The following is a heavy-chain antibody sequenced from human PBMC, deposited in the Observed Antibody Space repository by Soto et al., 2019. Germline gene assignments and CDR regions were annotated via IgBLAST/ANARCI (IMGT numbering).Heavy chain of an antibody. D-gene: IGHD6-13*01. J-gene: IGHJ3*02. Sequence: GESLKISRKGSGYSFSSYLIGWGRPMPGKGLEWMGIIYPGDSDTRYSPSFQGQVTISADKSISTAYLQWSSLKASDTAMYYCARQYSSSWRDAFDIWGQGTMVTVSS. V-gene: IGHV5-51*01. CDR3: ARQYSSSWRDAFDI. CDR2: IYPGDSDT. CDR1: GYSFSSYL.